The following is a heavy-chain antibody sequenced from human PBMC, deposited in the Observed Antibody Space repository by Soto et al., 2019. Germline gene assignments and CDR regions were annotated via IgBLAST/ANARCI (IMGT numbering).Heavy chain of an antibody. CDR3: AKPTAGYSYGYFDY. J-gene: IGHJ4*02. Sequence: PGGSLRLSCAASGFTFSSYGMHWVRQAPGKGLEWVAVISYDGSNKYYADSVKGRFTISRDNSKNTLYLQMNSLRAEDTAVYYCAKPTAGYSYGYFDYWGQGTLVTVSS. CDR1: GFTFSSYG. V-gene: IGHV3-30*18. D-gene: IGHD5-18*01. CDR2: ISYDGSNK.